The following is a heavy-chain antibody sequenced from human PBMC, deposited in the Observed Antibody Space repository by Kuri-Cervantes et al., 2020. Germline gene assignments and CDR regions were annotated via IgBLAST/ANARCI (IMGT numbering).Heavy chain of an antibody. D-gene: IGHD2-21*01. Sequence: SETLSLTCAVYGGSFRGYYWSWIRQPPGKGLEWIGEINHSGSTNYNPSLKSRVTISVDTAKNQFSLNLSSVTAADTAVYYCARHWDDYVVVVISETPGWFDPWGQGTLVTVSS. J-gene: IGHJ5*02. V-gene: IGHV4-34*01. CDR3: ARHWDDYVVVVISETPGWFDP. CDR1: GGSFRGYY. CDR2: INHSGST.